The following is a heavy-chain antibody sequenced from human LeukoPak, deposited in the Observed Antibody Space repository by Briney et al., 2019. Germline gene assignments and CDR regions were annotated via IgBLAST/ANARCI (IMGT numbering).Heavy chain of an antibody. CDR3: ATHAEGSYFES. J-gene: IGHJ4*02. CDR1: GGSISSYY. V-gene: IGHV4-4*07. Sequence: PSETLSLTCTVSGGSISSYYWSWIRQPAGKGLEWIGRIYTSGSTNYNPSLKSRVTISVDKSKNQISLNLTSVTATDTAVYYCATHAEGSYFESWGQGALVTVSS. CDR2: IYTSGST. D-gene: IGHD3-10*01.